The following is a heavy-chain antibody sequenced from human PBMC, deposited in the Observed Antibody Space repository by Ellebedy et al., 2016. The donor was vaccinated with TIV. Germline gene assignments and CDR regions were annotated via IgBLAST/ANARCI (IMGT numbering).Heavy chain of an antibody. CDR1: GFTFTDYA. D-gene: IGHD3-9*01. CDR2: ISTSSSHI. V-gene: IGHV3-21*01. CDR3: AREQSPYYEILTDSFDY. J-gene: IGHJ4*02. Sequence: GEPLKISCAASGFTFTDYAMNWVRQAPGKGLEWVSSISTSSSHIFQADSVKGRFTISRDDAQNSLYLQMNSLTAEDTAFYYCAREQSPYYEILTDSFDYWGQGSLVTVSS.